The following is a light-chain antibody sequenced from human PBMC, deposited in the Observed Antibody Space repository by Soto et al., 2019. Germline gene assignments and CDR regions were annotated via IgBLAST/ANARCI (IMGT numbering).Light chain of an antibody. CDR1: QGTGDY. CDR2: GAS. V-gene: IGKV1-9*01. J-gene: IGKJ3*01. Sequence: DIQLTQSPSFVSASLGDRVTITCRASQGTGDYLAWYQQKPGKAPKLLIYGASILQSGVPSRFSGSGSGTEFTLTISSLQPEDFATYCCQQLHIYPLTFGPGTKVDIK. CDR3: QQLHIYPLT.